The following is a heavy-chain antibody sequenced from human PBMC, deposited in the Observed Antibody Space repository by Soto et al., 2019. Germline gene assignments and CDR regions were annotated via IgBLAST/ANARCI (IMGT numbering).Heavy chain of an antibody. CDR3: AKRGGGDFFDY. Sequence: EVQLLESGGGLVQPGGSLRLSCAASGFTFSSYAMSWVRQAPGKGLEWVSTISGSGGSTYYADSVKGRFTISRDNSKNTVYEQMNSRRAEDTALYYCAKRGGGDFFDYWGQGTLVTVSS. J-gene: IGHJ4*02. V-gene: IGHV3-23*01. CDR1: GFTFSSYA. D-gene: IGHD3-16*01. CDR2: ISGSGGST.